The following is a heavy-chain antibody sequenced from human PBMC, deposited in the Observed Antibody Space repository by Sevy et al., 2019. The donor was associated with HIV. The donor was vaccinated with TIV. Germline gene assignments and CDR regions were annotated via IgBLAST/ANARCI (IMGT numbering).Heavy chain of an antibody. J-gene: IGHJ4*02. Sequence: GGSLRLSCAASGFTFSNAWMSWVRQAPGKGLEWVGRIKSKTDGGTTDYAAPVKGRFTISRDDSKNTLYLQMNSLKTEDTAVYYCTTDQGRVAGAGGPGDYLDYWGQGTLVTVSS. D-gene: IGHD6-19*01. V-gene: IGHV3-15*01. CDR2: IKSKTDGGTT. CDR3: TTDQGRVAGAGGPGDYLDY. CDR1: GFTFSNAW.